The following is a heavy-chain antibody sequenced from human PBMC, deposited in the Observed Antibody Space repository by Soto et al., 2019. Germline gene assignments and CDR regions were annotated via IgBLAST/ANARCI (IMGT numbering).Heavy chain of an antibody. CDR2: FDPADGET. J-gene: IGHJ4*02. V-gene: IGHV1-24*01. CDR1: GYSLTELS. CDR3: ATQVGIAVAGRGLVFDY. D-gene: IGHD6-19*01. Sequence: AAVKVSCKVSGYSLTELSMHWVRQAPGKLLEWMGGFDPADGETIYTQQFQGRVTMTEDTSTDTAYMELSSLRSEDTAVYYCATQVGIAVAGRGLVFDYWGQGPLVTSPQ.